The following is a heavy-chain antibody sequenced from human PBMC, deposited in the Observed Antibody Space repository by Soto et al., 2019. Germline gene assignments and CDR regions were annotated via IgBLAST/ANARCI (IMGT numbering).Heavy chain of an antibody. J-gene: IGHJ6*02. D-gene: IGHD3-10*01. CDR3: ARDRWGGGRDMDV. Sequence: EVQLVESGGGLVQPGGSLRLSCAASGFTFSTYWIQWVHQAPGKGLVWVSRINSDGSSTNYADSVKGRFTISRDNAKNTLFLQMSSLRAEDTAVYYCARDRWGGGRDMDVWGQGTTVTVSS. V-gene: IGHV3-74*01. CDR1: GFTFSTYW. CDR2: INSDGSST.